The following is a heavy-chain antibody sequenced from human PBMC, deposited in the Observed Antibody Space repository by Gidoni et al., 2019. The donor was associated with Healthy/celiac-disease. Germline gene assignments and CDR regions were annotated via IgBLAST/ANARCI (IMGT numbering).Heavy chain of an antibody. CDR2: ISAYNCKT. Sequence: QVQLVQSGAEVKKPGASVKVSCKASGYTFTSYGISWVRQAPGQGLEWMGRISAYNCKTNNGQKLQGRVTMTTDTSTSTGYMELRSLRSDDTAVYYCARDRYSSSWNYYFDYWGQGTLVTVSS. V-gene: IGHV1-18*04. CDR3: ARDRYSSSWNYYFDY. CDR1: GYTFTSYG. J-gene: IGHJ4*02. D-gene: IGHD6-13*01.